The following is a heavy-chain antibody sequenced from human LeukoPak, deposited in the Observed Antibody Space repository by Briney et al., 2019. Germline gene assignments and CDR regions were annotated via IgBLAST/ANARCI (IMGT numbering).Heavy chain of an antibody. CDR3: ARQGIASAFDI. D-gene: IGHD6-13*01. Sequence: ASETLSLTRTVSGGSISSSSYYWGWIRQPPGKGLEWIESIYYSGSTYHNPSLKSRVTISVDTSKNQFSLKRSPVSAADTAMYYCARQGIASAFDIWGQGTMVTVSS. V-gene: IGHV4-39*01. J-gene: IGHJ3*02. CDR2: IYYSGST. CDR1: GGSISSSSYY.